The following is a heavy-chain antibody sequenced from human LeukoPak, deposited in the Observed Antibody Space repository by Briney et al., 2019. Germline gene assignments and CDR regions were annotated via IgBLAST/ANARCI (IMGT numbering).Heavy chain of an antibody. V-gene: IGHV3-74*01. D-gene: IGHD3-3*01. CDR3: ARERKDYDFWSGYYYYGMDV. CDR1: GFTFSSYW. Sequence: GGSLRLSCAASGFTFSSYWMHWVRHAPGKGLVWVSRINSDGSSTSYADSVKGRFTISRDNAKNTLYLQMNSLRAEDTAVYYCARERKDYDFWSGYYYYGMDVWGQGTTVTVSS. CDR2: INSDGSST. J-gene: IGHJ6*02.